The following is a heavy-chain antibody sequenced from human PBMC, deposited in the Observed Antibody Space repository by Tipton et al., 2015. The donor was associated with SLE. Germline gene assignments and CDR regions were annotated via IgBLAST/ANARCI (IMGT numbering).Heavy chain of an antibody. V-gene: IGHV3-74*01. CDR2: INSDGSST. Sequence: GSLRLSCAASGFTFSSYWMHWVRQAPGKGLVWVSRINSDGSSTRYADSEKGRFTISRDNARNTLYLQMNSLRAEDTAVYYCAASLGDFWSGYPPLDYWGQGTLVTVSS. CDR1: GFTFSSYW. D-gene: IGHD3-3*01. J-gene: IGHJ4*02. CDR3: AASLGDFWSGYPPLDY.